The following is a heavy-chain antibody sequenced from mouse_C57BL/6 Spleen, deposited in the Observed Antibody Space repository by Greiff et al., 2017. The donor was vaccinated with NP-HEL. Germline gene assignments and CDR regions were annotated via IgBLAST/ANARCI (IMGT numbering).Heavy chain of an antibody. CDR2: INPSTGGT. CDR3: APIYYGNYEETWFAY. V-gene: IGHV1-43*01. J-gene: IGHJ3*01. D-gene: IGHD2-1*01. CDR1: GYSFTGYY. Sequence: EVQLQQSGPELVKPGASVKISCKASGYSFTGYYMHWVKQSSEKSLEWIGEINPSTGGTSYNQKFKGKATLTVDKSSSTAYMQLKSLTSEDSAVYYCAPIYYGNYEETWFAYWGQGTLVTVSA.